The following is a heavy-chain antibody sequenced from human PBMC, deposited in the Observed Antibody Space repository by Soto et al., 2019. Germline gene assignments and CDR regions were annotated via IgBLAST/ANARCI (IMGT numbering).Heavy chain of an antibody. V-gene: IGHV1-2*04. CDR2: INPNSGGT. CDR1: GYTFTGYY. D-gene: IGHD2-2*01. J-gene: IGHJ6*03. Sequence: QVQLVQSGAEVKKPGASVKVSCKASGYTFTGYYMHWVRQAPGQGLEWMGWINPNSGGTNYAQKFQGWVTMTRDTYISTAYMELSRLRSDDTAVYYCARDGCSSTSCYGDYYYMDVWGKGTTVTVSS. CDR3: ARDGCSSTSCYGDYYYMDV.